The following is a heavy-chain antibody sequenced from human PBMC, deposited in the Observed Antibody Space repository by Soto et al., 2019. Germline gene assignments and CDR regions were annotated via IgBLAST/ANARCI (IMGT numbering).Heavy chain of an antibody. CDR2: IYYSGST. V-gene: IGHV4-31*03. CDR1: GGSISSGGYY. J-gene: IGHJ6*03. Sequence: QVQLQESGPGLVKPSQTLSLTCTVSGGSISSGGYYWSWIRQHPGKGLEWIGYIYYSGSTYYNPSLKSRVTMSVDTSMNQFSLKLSFVSAADTAVYYCARDERSGKNLYYYYYMDVWGKGTTVTVSS. CDR3: ARDERSGKNLYYYYYMDV. D-gene: IGHD1-1*01.